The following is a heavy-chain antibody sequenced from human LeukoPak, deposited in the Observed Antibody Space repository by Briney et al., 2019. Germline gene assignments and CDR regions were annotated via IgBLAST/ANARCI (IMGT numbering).Heavy chain of an antibody. Sequence: GGSLRLSCAASGFTFSSYSMNWVHQAPGKGLEWVSSISSSTSYIDYADSVKGRFTISRDDAKNSLYLQMNSLRAEDTAVYYCAREGERWLQFNSWGQGTLVTVSS. CDR1: GFTFSSYS. J-gene: IGHJ5*02. CDR3: AREGERWLQFNS. D-gene: IGHD5-24*01. V-gene: IGHV3-21*01. CDR2: ISSSTSYI.